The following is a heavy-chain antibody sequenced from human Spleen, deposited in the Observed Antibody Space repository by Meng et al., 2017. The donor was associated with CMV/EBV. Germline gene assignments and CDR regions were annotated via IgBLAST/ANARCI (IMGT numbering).Heavy chain of an antibody. V-gene: IGHV3-30*14. D-gene: IGHD4-17*01. J-gene: IGHJ6*02. Sequence: GGSLRLSCAASGFTFSAYAMNWVRQAPGKGLEWVAVMSFDGAIEFYADSVKGRFTISRDNSKNTLYLQMNSLRAEDTAVYYCAKASARDEYTTAGLYYYGMDVWGQGTTVTVSS. CDR1: GFTFSAYA. CDR3: AKASARDEYTTAGLYYYGMDV. CDR2: MSFDGAIE.